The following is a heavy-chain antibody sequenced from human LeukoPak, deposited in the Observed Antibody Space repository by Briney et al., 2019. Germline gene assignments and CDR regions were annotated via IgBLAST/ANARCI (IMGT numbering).Heavy chain of an antibody. J-gene: IGHJ4*02. Sequence: SETLSLTCNVSGYSISSGYYWGWIRQPPGKGLEWIGSIYHSGSTYYNPSLKSRVTISVDTSKNQFSLKLSSVTAADTAVYYCAREEGSSSLPFDYWGQGTLVTVSS. CDR1: GYSISSGYY. CDR3: AREEGSSSLPFDY. D-gene: IGHD6-6*01. V-gene: IGHV4-38-2*02. CDR2: IYHSGST.